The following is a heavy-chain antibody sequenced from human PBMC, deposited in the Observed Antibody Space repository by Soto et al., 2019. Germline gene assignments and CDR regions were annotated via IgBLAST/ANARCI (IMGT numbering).Heavy chain of an antibody. Sequence: SETLSLTCTVSGGSISSGDYYWSWIRQPPGKGLEWIGYIYYSGSTYYNPSLKSRVTISLDTSKNQFSLKLSSVTAADTAVYCCARVSAAALFDYWGQGTLVTVSP. CDR1: GGSISSGDYY. J-gene: IGHJ4*02. D-gene: IGHD6-13*01. CDR3: ARVSAAALFDY. CDR2: IYYSGST. V-gene: IGHV4-30-4*01.